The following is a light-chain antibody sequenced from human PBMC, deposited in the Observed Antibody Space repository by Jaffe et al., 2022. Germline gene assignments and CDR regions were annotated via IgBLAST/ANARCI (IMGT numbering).Light chain of an antibody. CDR2: DAS. J-gene: IGKJ4*01. V-gene: IGKV1-13*02. Sequence: AIQLTQSPSSLSASVGDRVTITCRASQDISSALAWYQQNPGKGPKLLIYDASSLESGVPSRFSGSGSGTDFTLTISSLQPEDFATYYCQQFYSYPLTFGGGTKVEIK. CDR3: QQFYSYPLT. CDR1: QDISSA.